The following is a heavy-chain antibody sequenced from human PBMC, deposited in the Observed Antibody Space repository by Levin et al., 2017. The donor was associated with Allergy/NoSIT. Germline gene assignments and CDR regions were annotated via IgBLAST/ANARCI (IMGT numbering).Heavy chain of an antibody. D-gene: IGHD3-22*01. V-gene: IGHV3-33*01. CDR3: ASCSEGDDYDTTDFSGH. J-gene: IGHJ4*02. Sequence: SCAASGFTFSTYGMHWVRQAPGKGLEWVALIYYDGSNKYYADSVKGRFTISRDNSNNTLYLQMNSLRVEGTAVYYCASCSEGDDYDTTDFSGHWGQGTLVTVSS. CDR2: IYYDGSNK. CDR1: GFTFSTYG.